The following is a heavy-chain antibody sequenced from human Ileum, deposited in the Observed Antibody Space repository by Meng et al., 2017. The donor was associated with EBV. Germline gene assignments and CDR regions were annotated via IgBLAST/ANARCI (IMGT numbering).Heavy chain of an antibody. CDR2: IYNSGST. J-gene: IGHJ2*01. CDR3: ARGQKGYFDL. CDR1: GGSISSSTYY. Sequence: QVQVQGSGPARVKPSPTLSLTCTVSGGSISSSTYYWSWIRQPPGKGLEWSGHIYNSGSTYYNPSLKSRITISVDTSKNQFSLKLSSVTAADTAVYYCARGQKGYFDLWGRGTLVPSPQ. V-gene: IGHV4-30-4*01.